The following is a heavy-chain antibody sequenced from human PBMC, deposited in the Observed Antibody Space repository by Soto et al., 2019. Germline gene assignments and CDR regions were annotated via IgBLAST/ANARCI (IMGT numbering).Heavy chain of an antibody. CDR1: GGSISSYY. CDR3: ARQSYSGYDYGSYYFDY. Sequence: SSETLSLTCTVSGGSISSYYWSWIRQPPGKGLEWIGYIYYSGSTNYNPSLKSRVTISVDTSKNQFSLKLNSVTAADTAVYYCARQSYSGYDYGSYYFDYWGQGTLVTVSS. V-gene: IGHV4-59*08. CDR2: IYYSGST. J-gene: IGHJ4*02. D-gene: IGHD5-12*01.